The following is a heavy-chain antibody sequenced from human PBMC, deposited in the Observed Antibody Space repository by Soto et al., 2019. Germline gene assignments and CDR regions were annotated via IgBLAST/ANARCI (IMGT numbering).Heavy chain of an antibody. J-gene: IGHJ4*02. V-gene: IGHV4-38-2*01. CDR3: ARGLYYYDSSGYSPDY. CDR1: GFSISTGYY. D-gene: IGHD3-22*01. CDR2: IYHSGTT. Sequence: PSETLSLTCAVSGFSISTGYYWGWIRQPPGKGLEWIATIYHSGTTYSNPSLKSRVTISVDTSKNRFSLKLSSVTAADTAVYYCARGLYYYDSSGYSPDYWGLGTLVTVSS.